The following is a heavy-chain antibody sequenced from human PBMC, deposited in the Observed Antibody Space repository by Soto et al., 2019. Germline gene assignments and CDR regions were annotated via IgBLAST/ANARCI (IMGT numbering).Heavy chain of an antibody. J-gene: IGHJ6*02. V-gene: IGHV4-39*01. D-gene: IGHD3-10*01. CDR1: GGXISSSSYY. CDR2: IYYSGST. Sequence: SETLSLTCTVSGGXISSSSYYWGWIRQPPGKGLEWIGSIYYSGSTYYNPSLKSRVTISVDTSKNQFSLKLSPVTAADTAVYYCASGITMVRGVINYYGMDVWGQGTTVTVSS. CDR3: ASGITMVRGVINYYGMDV.